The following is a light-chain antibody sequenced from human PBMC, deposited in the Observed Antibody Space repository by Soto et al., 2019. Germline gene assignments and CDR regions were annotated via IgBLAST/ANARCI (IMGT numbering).Light chain of an antibody. J-gene: IGKJ1*01. CDR1: QRVPSSH. V-gene: IGKV3-20*01. Sequence: EIVLTQSPGTLSLSPGETATLSCRASQRVPSSHLAWYQQRPGQAPRLLIFGATTRATGIPDRFSGSGSVTDFTLTTSRLQPEDFAVYFCHQYGTSPQTFGLGTKVEI. CDR2: GAT. CDR3: HQYGTSPQT.